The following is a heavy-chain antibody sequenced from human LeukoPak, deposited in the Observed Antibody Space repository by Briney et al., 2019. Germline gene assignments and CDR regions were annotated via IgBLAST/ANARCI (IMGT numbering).Heavy chain of an antibody. CDR1: GGSINSGSYY. D-gene: IGHD3-10*01. Sequence: SETLSLTCTVSGGSINSGSYYWSWIRQPAGKGLEWIGRIYTSGSTKYNPSLKSRVTISVDTSKNQFSLKLSSVTAADTAVYYCARKSRMVGFGESNTAAFGYWGQGTLVTVSS. CDR2: IYTSGST. CDR3: ARKSRMVGFGESNTAAFGY. V-gene: IGHV4-61*02. J-gene: IGHJ4*02.